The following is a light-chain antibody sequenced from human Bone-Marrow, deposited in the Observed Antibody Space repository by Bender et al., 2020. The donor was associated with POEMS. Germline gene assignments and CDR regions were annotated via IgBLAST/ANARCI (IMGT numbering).Light chain of an antibody. Sequence: QSALTQPASVSGSPGESITISCTGTSSDVGSHNLVSWYQHHPGKVPKVMIYEVDKRPSGVSNRFSGSKDGTSASLAITGLQSEDEAAYFCQSYDSDLNGWVFGGGTKLTVL. CDR1: SSDVGSHNL. CDR3: QSYDSDLNGWV. V-gene: IGLV2-23*02. J-gene: IGLJ3*02. CDR2: EVD.